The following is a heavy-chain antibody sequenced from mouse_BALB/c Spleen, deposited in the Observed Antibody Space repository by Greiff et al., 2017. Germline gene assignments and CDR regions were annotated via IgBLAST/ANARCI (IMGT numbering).Heavy chain of an antibody. CDR3: AREAYYRYDGFAY. D-gene: IGHD2-14*01. CDR1: GFTFSSYA. CDR2: ISSGGST. J-gene: IGHJ3*01. V-gene: IGHV5-6-5*01. Sequence: EVQLVESGGGLVKPGGSLKLSCAASGFTFSSYAMSWVRQTPEKRLEWVASISSGGSTYYPDSVKGRFTISRDNARNILYLQMSSLRSEDTAMYYCAREAYYRYDGFAYWGQGTLVTVSA.